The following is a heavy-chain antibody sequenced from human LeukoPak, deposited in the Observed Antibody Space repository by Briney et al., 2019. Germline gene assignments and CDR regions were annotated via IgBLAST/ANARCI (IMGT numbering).Heavy chain of an antibody. D-gene: IGHD1-26*01. V-gene: IGHV1-8*01. Sequence: WMNPKNDNAGFAQKFQGRVSMTRDTSISTAYMELSSLRSEDTAVYYCARGLGVGATNYFDNWGQGTLVTVSS. CDR3: ARGLGVGATNYFDN. CDR2: MNPKNDNA. J-gene: IGHJ4*02.